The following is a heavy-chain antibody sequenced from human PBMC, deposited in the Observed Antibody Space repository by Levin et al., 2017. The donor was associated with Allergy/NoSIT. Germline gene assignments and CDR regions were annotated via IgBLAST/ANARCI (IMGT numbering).Heavy chain of an antibody. Sequence: GESLKISCAASGFTFSSYAMHWVRQAPGKGLEWVAVISYDGSNKYYADSVKGRFTISRDNSKNTLYLQMNSLRAEDTAVYYCARVAGLDYWGQGTLVTVSS. CDR2: ISYDGSNK. V-gene: IGHV3-30-3*01. CDR1: GFTFSSYA. CDR3: ARVAGLDY. J-gene: IGHJ4*02. D-gene: IGHD6-19*01.